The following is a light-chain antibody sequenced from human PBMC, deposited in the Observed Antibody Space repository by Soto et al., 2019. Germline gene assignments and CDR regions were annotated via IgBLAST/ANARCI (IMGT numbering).Light chain of an antibody. CDR1: QSVSSTY. CDR3: QQYGSSPMYT. V-gene: IGKV3-20*01. CDR2: GAS. Sequence: IVLTQSPGTLSLSPGERATLSCRASQSVSSTYLAWYQQNPGRASRLLVYGASSRATGIPDRFSGSGSGTDFTLTISRLEPEDFAVYYCQQYGSSPMYTFGQGTKLEIK. J-gene: IGKJ2*01.